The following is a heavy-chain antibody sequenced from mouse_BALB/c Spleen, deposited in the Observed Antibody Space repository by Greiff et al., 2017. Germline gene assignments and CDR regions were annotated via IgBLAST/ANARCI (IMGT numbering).Heavy chain of an antibody. Sequence: QVQLQQSGAELVRPGASVTLSCKASGYTFTDYEMHWVKQTPVHGLEWIGAIDPDTGGTGYNQKFKGKATLTADKSSSTAYMELRILTSEDSAVYYGTRGCFGNSYYFDYWGQGTTLTVSS. D-gene: IGHD2-1*01. V-gene: IGHV1-15*01. CDR3: TRGCFGNSYYFDY. CDR1: GYTFTDYE. J-gene: IGHJ2*01. CDR2: IDPDTGGT.